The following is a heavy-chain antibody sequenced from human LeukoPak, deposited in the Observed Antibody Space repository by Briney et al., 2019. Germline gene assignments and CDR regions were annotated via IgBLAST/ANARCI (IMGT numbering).Heavy chain of an antibody. CDR1: GGSILRSSYY. V-gene: IGHV4-39*01. D-gene: IGHD2-2*01. CDR3: SRALQDIVVVPAAAFDY. Sequence: SETLSLTCTVSGGSILRSSYYWGWIRHPPGKGLEWIGSIYYSGSTYYNPSLKSQVTISVDTSKTQFSLKLSSVTAADTAVYYCSRALQDIVVVPAAAFDYWGQGTLVTVSS. J-gene: IGHJ4*02. CDR2: IYYSGST.